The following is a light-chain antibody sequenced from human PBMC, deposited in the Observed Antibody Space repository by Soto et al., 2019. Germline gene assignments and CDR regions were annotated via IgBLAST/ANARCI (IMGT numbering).Light chain of an antibody. CDR1: NIGSKS. CDR3: QVWDSSSDHPHVV. CDR2: YDS. J-gene: IGLJ2*01. Sequence: SYVLTQPPSVSVAPGKTARITCGGNNIGSKSVHWYQQKPGQAPVLVIYYDSERPSGIPERFSGSNSGNTATLTISRVEAGDEADYYCQVWDSSSDHPHVVFGGGTKVTVL. V-gene: IGLV3-21*04.